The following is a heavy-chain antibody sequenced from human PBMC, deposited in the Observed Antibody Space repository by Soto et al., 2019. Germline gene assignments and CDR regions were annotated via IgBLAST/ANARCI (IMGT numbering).Heavy chain of an antibody. V-gene: IGHV3-7*01. CDR3: VRDDDAAWYGSGRLIGHDY. J-gene: IGHJ4*02. D-gene: IGHD3-10*01. Sequence: QLVESGGGLVQPGGSLRLSCEGSGFTFSYYWMSWVRQAPGKGLEWLANIKTDGTETYYADSVRGRFTISRDNAKNLLFLQINNLRAEDTAIYYCVRDDDAAWYGSGRLIGHDYWGQGTLITVPS. CDR1: GFTFSYYW. CDR2: IKTDGTET.